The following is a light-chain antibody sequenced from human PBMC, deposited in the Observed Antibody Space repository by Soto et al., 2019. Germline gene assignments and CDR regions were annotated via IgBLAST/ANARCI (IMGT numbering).Light chain of an antibody. J-gene: IGLJ2*01. V-gene: IGLV2-14*03. CDR3: TSYTTTSTVI. Sequence: QSVLTQPASVSGSPGQSITISCTGTSSDVGGYNYVSWYQQHPGKAPKLLIYDVNNRPSGVSNRFSGSKSGNTASLTISGLQAEDEADYYCTSYTTTSTVIFGGGTNSPS. CDR1: SSDVGGYNY. CDR2: DVN.